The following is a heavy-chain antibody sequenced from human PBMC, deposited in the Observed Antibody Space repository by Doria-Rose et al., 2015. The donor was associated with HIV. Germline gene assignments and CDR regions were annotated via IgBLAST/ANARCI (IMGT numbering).Heavy chain of an antibody. Sequence: QVTLKESGPVLVKPTETLTLTCTVSGVSLSSPGMGVSWIRQPPGKALEWLANIFSDDERSYKTSLKSRLTISRVTSTSQVVLTTTDMDPVDTATYYCARIKSSRWYHKYYFDFWGQGTLVIVSA. V-gene: IGHV2-26*01. D-gene: IGHD6-13*01. J-gene: IGHJ4*02. CDR3: ARIKSSRWYHKYYFDF. CDR1: GVSLSSPGMG. CDR2: IFSDDER.